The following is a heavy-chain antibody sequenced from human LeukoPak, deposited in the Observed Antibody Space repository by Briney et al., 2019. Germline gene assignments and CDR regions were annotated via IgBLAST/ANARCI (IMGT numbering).Heavy chain of an antibody. CDR3: TRGRGWLPDC. D-gene: IGHD5-24*01. Sequence: PSETLFLTCTVSGGSISSYYWSWIRQPPGKGLEWIGYIYNSGSTNFTPSLKSRVTMSVDTSKNQISLKLSSVTAADTAVYYCTRGRGWLPDCWGQGTLVTVSS. CDR1: GGSISSYY. V-gene: IGHV4-59*01. CDR2: IYNSGST. J-gene: IGHJ4*02.